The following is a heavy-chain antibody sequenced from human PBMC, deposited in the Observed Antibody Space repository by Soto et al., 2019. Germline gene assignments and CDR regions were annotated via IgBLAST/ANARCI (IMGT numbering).Heavy chain of an antibody. CDR1: GFTFSSYG. D-gene: IGHD3-22*01. CDR3: AKDTYYHDSSGYYVFDY. CDR2: MSYDGGNK. Sequence: VQLVESGGGVVQPGRSLRLSCAASGFTFSSYGMHWVRQAPGKGLEWVAVMSYDGGNKNYVDSVKGRFTISRDNSKNTLYLQMNSLRAEDTAVYYCAKDTYYHDSSGYYVFDYWGQGTLVTVSS. V-gene: IGHV3-30*18. J-gene: IGHJ4*02.